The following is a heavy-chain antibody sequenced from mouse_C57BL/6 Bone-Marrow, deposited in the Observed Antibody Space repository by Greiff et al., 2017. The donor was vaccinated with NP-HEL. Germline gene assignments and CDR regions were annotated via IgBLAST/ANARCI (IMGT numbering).Heavy chain of an antibody. Sequence: EVHLVESGGGLVQPGGSLKLSCAASGFTFSDYGMAWVRQAPRKGPEWVAFISNLAYSIYYADTVTGRFTISRENAKNTLYLEMSSLRSEDTAMYYCARFYYDYDGYYAMDYWGQGTSVTVSS. V-gene: IGHV5-15*01. CDR1: GFTFSDYG. CDR2: ISNLAYSI. CDR3: ARFYYDYDGYYAMDY. D-gene: IGHD2-4*01. J-gene: IGHJ4*01.